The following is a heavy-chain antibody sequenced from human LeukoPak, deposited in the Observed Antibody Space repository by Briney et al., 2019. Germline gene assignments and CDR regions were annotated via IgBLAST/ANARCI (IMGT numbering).Heavy chain of an antibody. CDR3: ARDPDSSSFDY. V-gene: IGHV3-7*01. Sequence: GGSLRLSCTPSGFNFRTSWMSWVRHSPGKGLEFLANIKYDGTVKNYVDSVKGRFTISRDNPKNSLYLQMDSLRAEDTAVYYCARDPDSSSFDYWGQGALVTVSS. J-gene: IGHJ4*02. D-gene: IGHD6-13*01. CDR1: GFNFRTSW. CDR2: IKYDGTVK.